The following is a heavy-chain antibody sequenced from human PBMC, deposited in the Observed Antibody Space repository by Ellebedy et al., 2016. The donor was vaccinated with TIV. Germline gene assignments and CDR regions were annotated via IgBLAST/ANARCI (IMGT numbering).Heavy chain of an antibody. CDR2: ISGSGRTI. V-gene: IGHV3-11*04. CDR1: GFTFSDYY. CDR3: ARDDGYRTVDY. Sequence: GESLKISXKASGFTFSDYYMSWIRQAPGKGLEWVSYISGSGRTIFYADSVKSRFTISRDNAKNSLYLQMNSLRAEDTAVYYCARDDGYRTVDYWGQGTLVTVSS. J-gene: IGHJ4*02. D-gene: IGHD1-14*01.